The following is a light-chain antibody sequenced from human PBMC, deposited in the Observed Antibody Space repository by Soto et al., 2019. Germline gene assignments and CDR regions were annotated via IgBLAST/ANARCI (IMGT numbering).Light chain of an antibody. CDR2: GAF. J-gene: IGKJ1*01. CDR1: QSISSNY. CDR3: QQYGTSPWT. V-gene: IGKV3-20*01. Sequence: EIVLTQSPGTLSLSPGERATLSCRASQSISSNYLAWYQQKPGQAPRLLIYGAFSRAVGIPDNFSGSGSGTDFTLTIYRLEPEDFEVYYCQQYGTSPWTFGQGTKVEIK.